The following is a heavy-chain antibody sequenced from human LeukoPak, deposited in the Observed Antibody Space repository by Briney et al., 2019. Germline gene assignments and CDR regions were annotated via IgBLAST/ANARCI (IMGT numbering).Heavy chain of an antibody. CDR3: ARDPDYYDSSGYSYYFDY. CDR1: GFTFSSYS. J-gene: IGHJ4*02. CDR2: ISSSGSTI. V-gene: IGHV3-48*04. Sequence: GGSLRLSCAASGFTFSSYSMNWVRQAPGKGLEWVSYISSSGSTIYYSDSVKGRFTISRDNAKNSLYLQMNSLRAEDTAVYYCARDPDYYDSSGYSYYFDYWGQGTLVTVSS. D-gene: IGHD3-22*01.